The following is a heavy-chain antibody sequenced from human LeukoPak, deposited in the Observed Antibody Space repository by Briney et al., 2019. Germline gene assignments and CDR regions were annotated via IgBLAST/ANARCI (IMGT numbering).Heavy chain of an antibody. J-gene: IGHJ4*02. Sequence: GASVKVSCKASGYTFTSYFMHWVRQAPGQGLEWMGIINPSGGSTTYAQKFQGRVALTRDTSTSTVYMELSSLTSEDTAVYYCARNYSAGYSSGWSYFDYWGQGTLVTVSS. D-gene: IGHD6-19*01. CDR3: ARNYSAGYSSGWSYFDY. CDR2: INPSGGST. V-gene: IGHV1-46*01. CDR1: GYTFTSYF.